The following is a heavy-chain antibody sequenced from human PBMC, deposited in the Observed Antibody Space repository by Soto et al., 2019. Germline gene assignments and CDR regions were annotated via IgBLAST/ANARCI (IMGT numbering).Heavy chain of an antibody. D-gene: IGHD3-10*01. CDR2: IYHSGST. CDR1: GGSISSDDYS. CDR3: VRGPPFGY. Sequence: QLQLQESGSGLVKPSQTLSLTCAVYGGSISSDDYSWSWIRQPPGKGLEWIGYIYHSGSTYYNPSRKSRVTVSVGRSKNSFSLKLSSVPAADTGVSYCVRGPPFGYWGQGTLVTVS. V-gene: IGHV4-30-2*01. J-gene: IGHJ4*02.